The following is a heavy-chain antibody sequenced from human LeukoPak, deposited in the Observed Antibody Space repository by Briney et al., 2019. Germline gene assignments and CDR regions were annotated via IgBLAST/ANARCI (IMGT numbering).Heavy chain of an antibody. J-gene: IGHJ4*02. CDR1: GGSILTTNW. CDR3: ARESGAFSPFGF. CDR2: IHLSGAS. D-gene: IGHD1-26*01. Sequence: SGTLSLTCAVSGGSILTTNWWSWVRQPPGKGLEWIGEIHLSGASNYNPSLKSRVSMSIDKSRNQLSLELTSVTAADTAIYYCARESGAFSPFGFWGQGTLVTVSS. V-gene: IGHV4-4*02.